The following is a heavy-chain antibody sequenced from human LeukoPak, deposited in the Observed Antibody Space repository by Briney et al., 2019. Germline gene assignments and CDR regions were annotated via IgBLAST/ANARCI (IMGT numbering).Heavy chain of an antibody. D-gene: IGHD2-2*01. CDR2: ISGSGGRP. CDR3: ARHPEPGYCSSTSCHESYFDY. V-gene: IGHV3-23*01. Sequence: GGSLRLSCAAPGFTFSSCAMSWVRQAPGKGLEWVSAISGSGGRPYYADSVKGRFTISRDNSKNTLYLQMNSLRAEDTAVYYCARHPEPGYCSSTSCHESYFDYWGQGTLVTVSS. CDR1: GFTFSSCA. J-gene: IGHJ4*02.